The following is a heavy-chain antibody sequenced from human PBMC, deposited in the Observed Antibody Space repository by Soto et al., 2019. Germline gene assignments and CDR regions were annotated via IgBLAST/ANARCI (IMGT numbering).Heavy chain of an antibody. V-gene: IGHV1-2*02. CDR1: GYTFIGYY. CDR2: INPNSGAT. Sequence: ASVKVSCKTSGYTFIGYYIHWVRQAPGQGLEWMGWINPNSGATNYAQKFQGRVSMTRDTSITTAYMELSRLRSEDTAVYYCARDLLSMIGDFHFWGKGXPVNVYS. D-gene: IGHD2-21*01. CDR3: ARDLLSMIGDFHF. J-gene: IGHJ4*02.